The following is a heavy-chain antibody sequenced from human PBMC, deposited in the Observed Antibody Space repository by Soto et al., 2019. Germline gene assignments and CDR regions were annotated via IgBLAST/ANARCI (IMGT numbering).Heavy chain of an antibody. D-gene: IGHD5-18*01. Sequence: QVQLVQSGAEVKKPGSSVKVSCKASGGTFSSYAISWVRQAPGQGLEWMGGIIPIFGTANYAQKFQGRVTITADESTSTAYLELSSLRSEDTAMYYCARGYSYCYMVKHETLEKYYFDYWGQGILVTVSS. CDR3: ARGYSYCYMVKHETLEKYYFDY. CDR2: IIPIFGTA. V-gene: IGHV1-69*01. J-gene: IGHJ4*02. CDR1: GGTFSSYA.